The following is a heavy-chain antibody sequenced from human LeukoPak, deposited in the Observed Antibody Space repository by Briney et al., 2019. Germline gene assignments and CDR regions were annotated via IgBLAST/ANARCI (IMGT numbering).Heavy chain of an antibody. CDR2: INPSGGDS. CDR3: AREGMGDYRFDY. V-gene: IGHV1-46*01. D-gene: IGHD3-16*01. J-gene: IGHJ4*02. Sequence: GASVKVSCKASGYGFTSYYMNWVRQAPGQGLEWMGIINPSGGDSSYAQNFQGRVTMTRDTSTSTVYMELSSLRSDDTAVYYCAREGMGDYRFDYWGQGTLVTVSS. CDR1: GYGFTSYY.